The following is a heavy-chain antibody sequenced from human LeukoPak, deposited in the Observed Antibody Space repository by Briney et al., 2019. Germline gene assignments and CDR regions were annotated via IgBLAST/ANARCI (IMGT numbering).Heavy chain of an antibody. Sequence: ASVKVSCKASGYTFTGYYMHWVRQAPGQGLEWMGWINPNSGGTNYAQKFQGRVTMTRDTSISTAYMELSRLRSDDTAVYYCARELRRGIAVAGQLKSWGQGTLVTVSS. D-gene: IGHD6-19*01. V-gene: IGHV1-2*02. J-gene: IGHJ4*02. CDR3: ARELRRGIAVAGQLKS. CDR2: INPNSGGT. CDR1: GYTFTGYY.